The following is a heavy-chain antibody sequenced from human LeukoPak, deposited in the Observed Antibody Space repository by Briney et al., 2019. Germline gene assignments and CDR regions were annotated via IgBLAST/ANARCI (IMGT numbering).Heavy chain of an antibody. CDR2: TDPIGGST. D-gene: IGHD6-13*01. J-gene: IGHJ4*02. CDR3: ATVTIRDSSSWYWGIGNTIPFDY. CDR1: GYTFTNYY. V-gene: IGHV1-46*01. Sequence: ASVKVPCKASGYTFTNYYIHWVRQAPGQGLEWMGITDPIGGSTNYAQKFQGRVTMTEDTSTDTAYMELSSLRSEDTAVYYCATVTIRDSSSWYWGIGNTIPFDYWGQGTLVTVSS.